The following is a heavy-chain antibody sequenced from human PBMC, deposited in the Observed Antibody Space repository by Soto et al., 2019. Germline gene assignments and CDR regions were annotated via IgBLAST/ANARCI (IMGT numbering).Heavy chain of an antibody. CDR3: ARRDCSGGSCYPYYYYGMDV. D-gene: IGHD2-15*01. J-gene: IGHJ6*02. V-gene: IGHV3-23*01. Sequence: GGSLRLSCAASGFTFSSYAMSWVRPAPGKGLEWVSAISGSGGSTYYADSVKGRFTISRDNSKNTLYLQMNSLRAEDTAVYYCARRDCSGGSCYPYYYYGMDVWGQGTTVTVSS. CDR1: GFTFSSYA. CDR2: ISGSGGST.